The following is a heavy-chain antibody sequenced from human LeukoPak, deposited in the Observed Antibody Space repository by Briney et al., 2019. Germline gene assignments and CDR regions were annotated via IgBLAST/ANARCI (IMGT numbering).Heavy chain of an antibody. CDR3: AKDGTDYYGSGSYLDY. CDR1: GFTFSSYG. Sequence: GGSLRLSCAASGFTFSSYGMHWVRQAPGKGLEWVAVISYDGSNKYYADSVKGRFTISRDNSKNTLYLQMNSLRAEDPAVYYCAKDGTDYYGSGSYLDYWGQGTLVTVSS. D-gene: IGHD3-10*01. V-gene: IGHV3-30*18. J-gene: IGHJ4*02. CDR2: ISYDGSNK.